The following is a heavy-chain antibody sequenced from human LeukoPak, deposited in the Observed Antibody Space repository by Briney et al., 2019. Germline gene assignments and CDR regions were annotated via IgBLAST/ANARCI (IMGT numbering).Heavy chain of an antibody. CDR3: ARDIVATNGGAFDI. Sequence: SETLSLTCTVSGGYISRYYWNWIRQPPGKGLEWIGYIYFSENTNYNPSLKSRVTISVDTSKNHFSLKLSSVTAADTAVYYCARDIVATNGGAFDIWGQGTMVTVSS. CDR1: GGYISRYY. CDR2: IYFSENT. V-gene: IGHV4-59*01. J-gene: IGHJ3*02. D-gene: IGHD5-12*01.